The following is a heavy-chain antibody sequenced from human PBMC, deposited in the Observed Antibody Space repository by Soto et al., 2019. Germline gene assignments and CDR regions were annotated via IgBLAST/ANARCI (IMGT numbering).Heavy chain of an antibody. J-gene: IGHJ4*02. CDR1: GGTFGSYT. Sequence: QVQLVQSGAEVKKPGSSVKVSCKASGGTFGSYTISWVRQAPGQGLEWMGRIIPILGIANYAQKFQGRVTITADKSTSTAYMELSSLRSEDTAVYSCARDQFDYWGQGTLVTVSS. V-gene: IGHV1-69*08. CDR3: ARDQFDY. CDR2: IIPILGIA.